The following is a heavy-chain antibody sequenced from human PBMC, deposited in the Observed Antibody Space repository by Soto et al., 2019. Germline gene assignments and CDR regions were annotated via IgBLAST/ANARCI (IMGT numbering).Heavy chain of an antibody. J-gene: IGHJ1*01. CDR3: APVTTYPEYFQH. CDR2: IYYSGST. Sequence: LETLSLTCTVSGGSISSSSYCWGWIRQPPGKGLEWIGSIYYSGSTYYNPSLKSRVTISVDTSKNQFSLKLSSVTAADTAVYYCAPVTTYPEYFQHWGQGTLVTVSS. V-gene: IGHV4-39*01. D-gene: IGHD4-17*01. CDR1: GGSISSSSYC.